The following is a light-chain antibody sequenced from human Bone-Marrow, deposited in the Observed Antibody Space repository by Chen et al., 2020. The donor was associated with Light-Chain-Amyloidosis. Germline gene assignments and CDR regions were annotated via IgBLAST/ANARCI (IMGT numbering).Light chain of an antibody. CDR3: QSADSSGTYEVI. CDR2: RDT. Sequence: SYELTQPPSVAVSPGQTARITCYGDDLPTKYAYWYQQKPGQAPVLVIHRDTERPSGIPERFSGSSSATTATLTISGVQAEDEADYHCQSADSSGTYEVIFGGGTKLSVL. V-gene: IGLV3-25*03. J-gene: IGLJ2*01. CDR1: DLPTKY.